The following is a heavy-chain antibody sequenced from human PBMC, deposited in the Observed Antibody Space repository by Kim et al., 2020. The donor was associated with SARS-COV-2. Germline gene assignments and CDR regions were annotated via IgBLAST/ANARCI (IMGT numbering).Heavy chain of an antibody. D-gene: IGHD6-13*01. J-gene: IGHJ5*02. CDR3: ATVDRIQAAGNWFDP. V-gene: IGHV1-24*01. Sequence: QKFQGRVTMTEDTSTDTTYMELSSLRSEDTAVYYCATVDRIQAAGNWFDPWGQGTLVTVSS.